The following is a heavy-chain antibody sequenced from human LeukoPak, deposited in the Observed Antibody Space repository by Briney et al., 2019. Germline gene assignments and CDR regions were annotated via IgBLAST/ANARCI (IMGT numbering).Heavy chain of an antibody. J-gene: IGHJ4*02. Sequence: SETLSLTCTVSGGSISSYYWSWIRQPPGKGLEWIGYIYYSGSTNYNPSLKSRVTISVDTSKNQFSLKLSSVTAADTAVYYCASGTVTNFDYWGQGTLVTVSP. D-gene: IGHD4-17*01. CDR3: ASGTVTNFDY. CDR2: IYYSGST. CDR1: GGSISSYY. V-gene: IGHV4-59*01.